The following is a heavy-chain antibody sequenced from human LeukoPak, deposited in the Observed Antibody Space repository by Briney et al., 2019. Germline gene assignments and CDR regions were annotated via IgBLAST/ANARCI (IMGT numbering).Heavy chain of an antibody. Sequence: GGSLRLSCAASGFTFSSYAMSWVRQAPGKGLEWVSAISGSGGSTYYAGSVKGRFTISRDNSKNTLYLQTNSLRAEDTAFYYCAKGSAQYYFDSWGQGTLVTVSS. CDR2: ISGSGGST. V-gene: IGHV3-23*01. J-gene: IGHJ4*02. CDR1: GFTFSSYA. CDR3: AKGSAQYYFDS. D-gene: IGHD3-10*01.